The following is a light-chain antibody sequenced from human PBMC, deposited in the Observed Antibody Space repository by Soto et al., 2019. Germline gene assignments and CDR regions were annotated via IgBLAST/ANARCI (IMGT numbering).Light chain of an antibody. Sequence: EIVMTQSPATLSVSPGERATLSCRASQSVSSNLAWYQQKPGQAPRLLIYDASSLASGVPSRFSGSGSGTEFTLTISSLQPDDFATYYCQQYNSYWSFGQGTKV. CDR1: QSVSSN. J-gene: IGKJ1*01. CDR3: QQYNSYWS. V-gene: IGKV3-15*01. CDR2: DAS.